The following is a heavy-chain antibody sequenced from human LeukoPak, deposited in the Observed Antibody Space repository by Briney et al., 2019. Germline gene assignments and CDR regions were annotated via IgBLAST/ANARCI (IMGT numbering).Heavy chain of an antibody. CDR2: INSDGSTT. CDR1: GFTFSSYW. D-gene: IGHD5-24*01. Sequence: PGGSLRLSCEASGFTFSSYWMHWVRQAPGKGLVWVSRINSDGSTTTYADSVKGRFTVSRDNTKNMLYPQMNNLRAEDTAVYYCASRSGMATTIDYWGQGTLVTVSS. CDR3: ASRSGMATTIDY. V-gene: IGHV3-74*01. J-gene: IGHJ4*02.